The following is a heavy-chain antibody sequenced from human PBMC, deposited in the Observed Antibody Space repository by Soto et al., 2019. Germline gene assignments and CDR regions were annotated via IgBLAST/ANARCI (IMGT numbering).Heavy chain of an antibody. CDR3: ARGVGALLYSDF. J-gene: IGHJ4*02. CDR1: GFTFNSYN. V-gene: IGHV3-48*01. CDR2: SSSGSNTI. D-gene: IGHD1-26*01. Sequence: EVQLVESGGGLVQMGGSLRLSCAASGFTFNSYNMNWVRQAPGRGLEWVSYSSSGSNTIYYADSVKGRFTVSRDSAQNSLYLQMNSLTAEDTAVYYCARGVGALLYSDFWCQGTLVTVSS.